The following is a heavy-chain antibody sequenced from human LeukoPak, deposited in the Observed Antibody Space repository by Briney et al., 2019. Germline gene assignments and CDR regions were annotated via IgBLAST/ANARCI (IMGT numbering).Heavy chain of an antibody. D-gene: IGHD2/OR15-2a*01. CDR2: ITSSSSTI. Sequence: GGSLRLSCAASGFTFTSYTMNWVRQAPGKGLEWVSYITSSSSTIYYADSVKGRFTMSRDNAENSLYLQMNSLRAEDTAAYYCARNFDSWGQGTLVTVSS. J-gene: IGHJ4*02. CDR3: ARNFDS. CDR1: GFTFTSYT. V-gene: IGHV3-48*01.